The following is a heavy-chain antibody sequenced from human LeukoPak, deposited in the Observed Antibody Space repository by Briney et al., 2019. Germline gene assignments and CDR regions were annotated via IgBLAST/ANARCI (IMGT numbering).Heavy chain of an antibody. V-gene: IGHV1-2*06. Sequence: ASVKVSCKASGYTFTGYHIHWVRQAPGQGLEWMGRITPNSGDTKYAQKFQGGVTMTRDTSISTAYVELSSLRSDDTAVYYCARGGGGSYYYFDYWGQGTLVTAPS. CDR1: GYTFTGYH. J-gene: IGHJ4*02. CDR2: ITPNSGDT. D-gene: IGHD1-26*01. CDR3: ARGGGGSYYYFDY.